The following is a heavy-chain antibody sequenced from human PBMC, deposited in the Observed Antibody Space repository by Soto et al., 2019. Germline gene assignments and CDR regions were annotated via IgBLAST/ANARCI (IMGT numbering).Heavy chain of an antibody. Sequence: QVQLVQSGAEVKKPGASVKVSCKASGYTFTYYAMHWVRQAPGQRLEWMGWINAGNGNTKYSQKFQGRVTITRDTSASTAYMELSSLRSEDTAVDYCASSDGPLGDYWGQGTLVTVSS. D-gene: IGHD4-17*01. CDR3: ASSDGPLGDY. V-gene: IGHV1-3*01. J-gene: IGHJ4*02. CDR1: GYTFTYYA. CDR2: INAGNGNT.